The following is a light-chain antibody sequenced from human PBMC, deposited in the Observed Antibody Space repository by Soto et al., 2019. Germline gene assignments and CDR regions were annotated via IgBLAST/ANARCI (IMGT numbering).Light chain of an antibody. V-gene: IGKV1-27*01. CDR1: QGISNL. Sequence: DIQMTQSPSSLSASVGGRITISCRASQGISNLLAWYQQKPGKAPKLLIYAASTLQSGVPSRISGRGSGTEFTLTISSLQPDDFGTYYCQQYDNYPWTFGQGTKVDIK. J-gene: IGKJ1*01. CDR2: AAS. CDR3: QQYDNYPWT.